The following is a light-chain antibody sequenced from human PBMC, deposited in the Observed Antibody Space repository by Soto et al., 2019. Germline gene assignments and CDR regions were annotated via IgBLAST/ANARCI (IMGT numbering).Light chain of an antibody. CDR1: QDISSY. CDR3: QQYYSYPRT. J-gene: IGKJ1*01. V-gene: IGKV1-8*01. CDR2: AAS. Sequence: AIRMTQSPSSLSASTGGRVTITCRASQDISSYLAWYQQKPGKAPKFLIYAASTLQSGVPSRFSGSGSGTDFTLTISCLQSEDFATYYCQQYYSYPRTFGQGTKVDIK.